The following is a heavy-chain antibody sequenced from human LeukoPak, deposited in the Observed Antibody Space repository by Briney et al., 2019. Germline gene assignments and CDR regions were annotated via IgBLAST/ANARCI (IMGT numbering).Heavy chain of an antibody. CDR1: GGSISSYY. V-gene: IGHV4-59*01. D-gene: IGHD6-19*01. CDR2: IYYSGST. CDR3: ARSIAVAGTDNWFDP. Sequence: SETLSLNCTVSGGSISSYYWSWIRQPPGKGLEWIGYIYYSGSTNYNPSLKSRVTISVDTSKNQFSLKLSSVTTADTAVYYCARSIAVAGTDNWFDPWGQGTLVTVSS. J-gene: IGHJ5*02.